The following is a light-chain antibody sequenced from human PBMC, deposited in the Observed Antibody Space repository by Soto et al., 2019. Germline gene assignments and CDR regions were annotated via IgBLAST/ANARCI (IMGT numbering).Light chain of an antibody. CDR2: GAS. CDR3: QQYNNWPPWT. V-gene: IGKV3-15*01. Sequence: ILMTHSPGTLALSPVEIATLSFSASQSVSSNLAWYQQKPGQAPRLLIYGASFRATGIPARFSGSGSGTEFTLTISSLQSEDFAVYYCQQYNNWPPWTFGQGTKVDIK. CDR1: QSVSSN. J-gene: IGKJ1*01.